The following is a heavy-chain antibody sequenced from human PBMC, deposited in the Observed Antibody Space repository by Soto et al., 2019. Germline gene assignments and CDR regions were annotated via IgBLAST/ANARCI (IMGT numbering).Heavy chain of an antibody. Sequence: QVELVESGGGVVQPGGSLRLSCAVSGFIFSHYGVHWVRQAPGKGLEWVAVISPAGNIKYYADSVRGRFTISRDNSNKTVHLQLNSLRPDDTAVYYCAPNDYGDSHSWGQGTQVTVSS. CDR2: ISPAGNIK. V-gene: IGHV3-30-3*01. D-gene: IGHD4-17*01. J-gene: IGHJ4*02. CDR3: APNDYGDSHS. CDR1: GFIFSHYG.